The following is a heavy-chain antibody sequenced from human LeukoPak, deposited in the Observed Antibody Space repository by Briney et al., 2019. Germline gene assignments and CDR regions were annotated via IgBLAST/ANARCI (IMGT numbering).Heavy chain of an antibody. D-gene: IGHD3-10*01. CDR1: GGSFSGYY. J-gene: IGHJ4*02. Sequence: PSETLSLTCAVYGGSFSGYYWSWIRQPPGKGLEWIGEINHSGSTNYNPSLKSRVTISVDTSKNQFSLKLSSVTAADTAVYYCARLPSRLWFGERRQVYYFDYWGQGTLVTVSS. CDR3: ARLPSRLWFGERRQVYYFDY. V-gene: IGHV4-34*01. CDR2: INHSGST.